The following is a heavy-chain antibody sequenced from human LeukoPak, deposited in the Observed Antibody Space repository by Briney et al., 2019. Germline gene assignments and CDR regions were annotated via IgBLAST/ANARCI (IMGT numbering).Heavy chain of an antibody. CDR1: GFTFSSYS. CDR3: ARDYGIDFGGSAEFDP. Sequence: GGSLGLSCAASGFTFSSYSMNWVRQAPGKGLEWVSSISSSSSYIYYADSVKGRFTISRDNAKNSLYLQMNSLRAEDTAVYYCARDYGIDFGGSAEFDPWGQGTLVTVSS. D-gene: IGHD3-16*01. CDR2: ISSSSSYI. V-gene: IGHV3-21*01. J-gene: IGHJ5*02.